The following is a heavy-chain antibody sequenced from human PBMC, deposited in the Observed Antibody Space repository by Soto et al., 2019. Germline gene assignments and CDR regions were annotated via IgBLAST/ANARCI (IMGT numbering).Heavy chain of an antibody. CDR2: ISYDGSNK. V-gene: IGHV3-30-3*01. J-gene: IGHJ6*02. CDR1: GFTFSSYA. CDR3: AREESGSYSSGVDV. Sequence: GSLRLSCAASGFTFSSYAMHWVRQAPGKGLEWVAVISYDGSNKYYADSVKGRFTISRDNSKNTLYLQMNSLRAEDTAVYYCAREESGSYSSGVDVWGQGTTVTVSS. D-gene: IGHD1-26*01.